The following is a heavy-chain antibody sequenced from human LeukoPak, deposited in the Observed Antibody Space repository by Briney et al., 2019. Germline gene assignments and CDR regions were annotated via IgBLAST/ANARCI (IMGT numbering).Heavy chain of an antibody. CDR2: ISNSWDT. CDR1: GGSISRYL. V-gene: IGHV4-59*01. D-gene: IGHD3-3*01. J-gene: IGHJ6*02. Sequence: SETLSLTCTVSGGSISRYLWSWIRQPPGKGLEWIGFISNSWDTKYNPSLKSRVTISVDMSKNQFSLNLRSVTAADTAVYYRATADSYYDFWSGYYNYGMDVWGQGTTVTVSS. CDR3: ATADSYYDFWSGYYNYGMDV.